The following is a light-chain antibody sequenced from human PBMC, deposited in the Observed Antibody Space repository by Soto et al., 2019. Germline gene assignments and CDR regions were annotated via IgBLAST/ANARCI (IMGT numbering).Light chain of an antibody. Sequence: IQMTQSPSTLSASVGDRVTITCRASQSISSWLAWYQQKPGKAPNLLIYAASSLQSGVPSRFSGSGSGADFTLTISSLQPEDFATYYCLQDYNYPRTFGQGTMVDIK. CDR3: LQDYNYPRT. J-gene: IGKJ1*01. CDR1: QSISSW. V-gene: IGKV1-6*01. CDR2: AAS.